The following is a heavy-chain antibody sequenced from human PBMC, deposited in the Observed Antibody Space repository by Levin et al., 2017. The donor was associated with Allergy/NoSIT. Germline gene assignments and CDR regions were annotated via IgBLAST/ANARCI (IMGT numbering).Heavy chain of an antibody. D-gene: IGHD3-16*01. J-gene: IGHJ3*02. V-gene: IGHV3-30*04. Sequence: GESLKISCAASGFTFSSYAMHWVRQAPGKGLEWVAVISYDGSNKYYADSVKGRFTISRDNSKNTLYLQMNSLRAEDTAVYYCARTQKGDRERAAFDIWGQGTMVTVSS. CDR2: ISYDGSNK. CDR1: GFTFSSYA. CDR3: ARTQKGDRERAAFDI.